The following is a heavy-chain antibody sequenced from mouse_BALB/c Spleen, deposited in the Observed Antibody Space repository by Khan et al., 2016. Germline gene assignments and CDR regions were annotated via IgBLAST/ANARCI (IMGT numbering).Heavy chain of an antibody. J-gene: IGHJ2*01. Sequence: EVQLQESGAELVKPGASVKLSCTASGFNIKDTYMHWVKQRPEQGLEWIGRIDPANGNTKYDPKFQGKATITADTSSNTAYLQLSSLTSEDTAVYYCARFGDGYGGGYFDYWGQGTTLTVSS. CDR2: IDPANGNT. CDR1: GFNIKDTY. V-gene: IGHV14-3*02. CDR3: ARFGDGYGGGYFDY. D-gene: IGHD2-2*01.